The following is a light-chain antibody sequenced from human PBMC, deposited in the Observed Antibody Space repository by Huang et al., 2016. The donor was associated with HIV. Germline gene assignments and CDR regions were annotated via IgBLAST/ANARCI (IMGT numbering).Light chain of an antibody. Sequence: DIVMTQSPLSLPVTPGEPASISCRSSQTLLHSRGYNYLYWYLQKPGPSPQLLIYLGSNRAPGVPDRFSGSGSGTDFTLKISRVEAEDVGVYYCMQALQTPRTFGQGTKVEIK. CDR2: LGS. V-gene: IGKV2-28*01. CDR1: QTLLHSRGYNY. CDR3: MQALQTPRT. J-gene: IGKJ1*01.